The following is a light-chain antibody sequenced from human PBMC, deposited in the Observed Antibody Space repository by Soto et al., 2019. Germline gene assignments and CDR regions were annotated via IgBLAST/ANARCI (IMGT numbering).Light chain of an antibody. V-gene: IGKV3-20*01. CDR1: QSVSSSY. J-gene: IGKJ1*01. Sequence: EIVLTQSPCTLSLSQGERATLSFRASQSVSSSYLAWYQQKPGQAPRLLIYGASSRATGIPDRFSGSGSGTDFTLTISRLEPEDFAVYYCQQYGSSGTFGQGTKVDI. CDR3: QQYGSSGT. CDR2: GAS.